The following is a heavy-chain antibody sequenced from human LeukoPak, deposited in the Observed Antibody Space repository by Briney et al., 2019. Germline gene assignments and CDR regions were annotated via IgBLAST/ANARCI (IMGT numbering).Heavy chain of an antibody. CDR3: ARANQNVLRFLEWLSAFDI. V-gene: IGHV4-38-2*01. Sequence: SETLSLTCAVSGYSISSGYYWGWIRQPPGKGLEWIGSIYHSGSTYYNPSLKSRFTISVDTSKNQFSLKLSSVTAADTAMYYCARANQNVLRFLEWLSAFDIWGQGTIVTVSS. D-gene: IGHD3-3*01. CDR1: GYSISSGYY. J-gene: IGHJ3*02. CDR2: IYHSGST.